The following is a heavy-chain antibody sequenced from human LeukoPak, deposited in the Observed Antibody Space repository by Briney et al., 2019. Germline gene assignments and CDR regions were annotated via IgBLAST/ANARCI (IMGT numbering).Heavy chain of an antibody. Sequence: PGGSLRLSXAASGFTFSSYSMNWVRQAPGKGLEWVSYICSSSSTIYYADSVKGRFTISRDNAENSLYLQMNSLRAEDTAVYYCARDYYDTLTGYYISYFDYWGQGTLVTVSS. CDR1: GFTFSSYS. CDR2: ICSSSSTI. J-gene: IGHJ4*02. CDR3: ARDYYDTLTGYYISYFDY. D-gene: IGHD3-9*01. V-gene: IGHV3-48*01.